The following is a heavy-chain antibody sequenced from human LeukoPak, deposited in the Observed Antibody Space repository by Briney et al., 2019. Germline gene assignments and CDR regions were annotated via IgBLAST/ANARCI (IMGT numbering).Heavy chain of an antibody. CDR3: AKVSRKGYSGSGSYLYSDY. V-gene: IGHV4-59*01. CDR2: IYYSGGT. D-gene: IGHD3-10*01. CDR1: GGSISSYY. J-gene: IGHJ4*02. Sequence: SETLSLTCTVSGGSISSYYWSWIRQPPGKGLEWIGYIYYSGGTKYNPSLKSRVTISVDKSKNQCSLKLSSLTAAHTAVYYSAKVSRKGYSGSGSYLYSDYWGQGTLVTVSS.